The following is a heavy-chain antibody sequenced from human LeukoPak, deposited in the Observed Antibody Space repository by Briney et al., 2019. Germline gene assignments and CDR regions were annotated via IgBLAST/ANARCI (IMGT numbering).Heavy chain of an antibody. CDR2: TNNDGSST. V-gene: IGHV3-74*01. Sequence: AGGSLRLSCAASGFTFSTYWMHWVRQAPGKGLVWVSRTNNDGSSTVYADSVKGRFTISRDNAKNTLYLQMNSLRAEDTAVYYCARDSGYAYFDYWGQGTLVTVSS. CDR1: GFTFSTYW. D-gene: IGHD5-12*01. J-gene: IGHJ4*02. CDR3: ARDSGYAYFDY.